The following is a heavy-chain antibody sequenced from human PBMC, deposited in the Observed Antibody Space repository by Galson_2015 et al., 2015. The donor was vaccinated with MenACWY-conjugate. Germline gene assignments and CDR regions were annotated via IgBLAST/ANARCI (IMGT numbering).Heavy chain of an antibody. Sequence: QSGAEVKKPGESLRISCKGSGYDFSNFYISWVRQMPGKGLEWMGRIDPRNSRTNYRPSFQGHVTISADKSLNTAYLQWSSLKASDTAMYYCARPAGCATSDCSYGMGVWGQETTVIVSS. D-gene: IGHD1-26*01. CDR1: GYDFSNFY. CDR2: IDPRNSRT. CDR3: ARPAGCATSDCSYGMGV. V-gene: IGHV5-10-1*01. J-gene: IGHJ6*02.